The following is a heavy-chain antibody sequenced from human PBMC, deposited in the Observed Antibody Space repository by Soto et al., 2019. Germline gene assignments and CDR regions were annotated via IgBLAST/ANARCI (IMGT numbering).Heavy chain of an antibody. CDR3: AREFKGDPVIVAAARGSYFDS. CDR1: GGSISSYY. D-gene: IGHD2-15*01. V-gene: IGHV4-59*12. J-gene: IGHJ4*02. CDR2: IYYSGST. Sequence: SETLSLTCTVSGGSISSYYWSWIRQPPGKGLEWIGYIYYSGSTNYNPSLKSRVTISIDTSKNQFSLKLSSVAAADSAMYYCAREFKGDPVIVAAARGSYFDSWGQGTLVTVSS.